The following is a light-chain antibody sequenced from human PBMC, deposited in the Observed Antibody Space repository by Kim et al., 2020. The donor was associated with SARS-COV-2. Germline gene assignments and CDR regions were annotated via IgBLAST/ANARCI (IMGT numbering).Light chain of an antibody. CDR3: SSYAGSNNFVV. CDR2: EVS. Sequence: SVTNSCAGTSRDVGGYNYVSWYQRHPGKAPKLMIYEVSKRPSGVPDRFSGSKSGNTASLTVSGLQAEDEADYYCSSYAGSNNFVVFGGGTQLTVL. V-gene: IGLV2-8*01. CDR1: SRDVGGYNY. J-gene: IGLJ2*01.